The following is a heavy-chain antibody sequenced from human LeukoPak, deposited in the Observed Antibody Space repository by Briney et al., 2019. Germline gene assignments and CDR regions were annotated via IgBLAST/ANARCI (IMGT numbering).Heavy chain of an antibody. CDR1: GGTFSSYA. D-gene: IGHD1-26*01. CDR3: ARGRVGATTFDY. Sequence: ASVKVSCKASGGTFSSYAISWVRQAPGQGLEWMGGIIPIFGTANYAQKFQGRVTITTDESTSTAYMELSSLRSEDTAAYYCARGRVGATTFDYWGQGTLVTVSS. CDR2: IIPIFGTA. V-gene: IGHV1-69*05. J-gene: IGHJ4*02.